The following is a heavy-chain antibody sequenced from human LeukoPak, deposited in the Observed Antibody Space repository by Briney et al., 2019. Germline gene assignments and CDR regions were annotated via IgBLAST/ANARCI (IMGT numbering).Heavy chain of an antibody. CDR1: GFTFSSYG. V-gene: IGHV3-23*01. D-gene: IGHD3-10*01. CDR3: AKLGWFGELFEYYFDY. CDR2: SSGSGDST. J-gene: IGHJ4*02. Sequence: GGSLRLSCAASGFTFSSYGMSWVRQAPGKGLEWVSSSSGSGDSTHYADSVKGRFTISRDNSKNTLYLQMNSPRAEDTAVYYCAKLGWFGELFEYYFDYWGQGTLVTVSS.